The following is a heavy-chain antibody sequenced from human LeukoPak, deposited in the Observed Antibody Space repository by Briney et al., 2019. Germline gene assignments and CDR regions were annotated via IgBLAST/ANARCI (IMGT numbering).Heavy chain of an antibody. CDR3: ARGSDGDYVGAATFQH. CDR1: GYTFTGYF. CDR2: INPNSGGT. J-gene: IGHJ1*01. Sequence: ASVKVSCKPSGYTFTGYFMHWVRQAPGQGLEWMGWINPNSGGTNYAQKFQGRVTMTRDTSISTAYIDLSRLTSDDTALYYCARGSDGDYVGAATFQHWGQGTLVTVSS. V-gene: IGHV1-2*02. D-gene: IGHD4-17*01.